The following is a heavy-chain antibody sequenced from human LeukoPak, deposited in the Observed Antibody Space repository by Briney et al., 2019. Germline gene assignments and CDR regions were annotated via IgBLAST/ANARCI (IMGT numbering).Heavy chain of an antibody. CDR3: AKDLSWYCSGGSCSLLSFDY. D-gene: IGHD2-15*01. CDR1: GFTFSTYA. V-gene: IGHV3-23*01. J-gene: IGHJ4*02. Sequence: GGSLRLSCAASGFTFSTYAMSWVRQAPGKGLEWVSAISGGGDSTNYADSVKGRFTISRDNSKNTLSLQMNSLRAEDTAVYYCAKDLSWYCSGGSCSLLSFDYWGQGTLVTVSS. CDR2: ISGGGDST.